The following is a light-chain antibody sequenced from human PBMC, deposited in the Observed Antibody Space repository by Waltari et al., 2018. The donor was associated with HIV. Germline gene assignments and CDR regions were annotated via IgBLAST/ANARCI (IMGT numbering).Light chain of an antibody. V-gene: IGLV3-9*01. Sequence: SYHLTPPLSVSVALRQTARITCGGNNIGXKNVHWYQHKPGQAPLMVMYWDSNSPSGSQERYSASNSGNTATLTISRAQAGDEADYYCQVWDSSTGVFGGGTKLTVL. CDR1: NIGXKN. J-gene: IGLJ2*01. CDR3: QVWDSSTGV. CDR2: WDS.